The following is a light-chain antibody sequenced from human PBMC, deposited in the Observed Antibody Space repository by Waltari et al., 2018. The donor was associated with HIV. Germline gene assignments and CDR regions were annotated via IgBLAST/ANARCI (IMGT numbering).Light chain of an antibody. J-gene: IGKJ5*01. Sequence: DIQMTQSPSFLHASVGDSVTITCLATQNINNYLNWYQQRPGNPPNLLIYGASRLQPGVPSRFSARTSGANFTLTITRLQPEDFASYYCQQSFSAAITLGQGTRL. V-gene: IGKV1-39*01. CDR1: QNINNY. CDR3: QQSFSAAIT. CDR2: GAS.